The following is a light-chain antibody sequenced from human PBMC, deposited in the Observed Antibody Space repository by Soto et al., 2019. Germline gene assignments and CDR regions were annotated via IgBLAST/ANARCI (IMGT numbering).Light chain of an antibody. Sequence: QSVLTQPASVSGSPGQSITMSCAGASSDVGSYNLVSWYQQYPGKAPKLIFYEGNKRPSGVSNRFSGSGSGNTASLTISGLQAEDAADYYCCSYTGSSTSFGGGTKLTVL. J-gene: IGLJ3*02. CDR1: SSDVGSYNL. CDR2: EGN. V-gene: IGLV2-23*01. CDR3: CSYTGSSTS.